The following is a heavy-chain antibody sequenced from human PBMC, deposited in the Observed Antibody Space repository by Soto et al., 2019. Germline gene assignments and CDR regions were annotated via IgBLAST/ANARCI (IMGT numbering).Heavy chain of an antibody. CDR3: ARARPPDIVVVVPRPGYYGMDV. Sequence: SETLSLTCAVYGGSFSGYYWSWIRQPPGKGLEWIGEINHSGSTNYNPSLKSRVTISVDTSKNQFSLKLSSVTAADTAVYYCARARPPDIVVVVPRPGYYGMDVWGQGTTVTVSS. CDR1: GGSFSGYY. CDR2: INHSGST. D-gene: IGHD2-15*01. V-gene: IGHV4-34*01. J-gene: IGHJ6*02.